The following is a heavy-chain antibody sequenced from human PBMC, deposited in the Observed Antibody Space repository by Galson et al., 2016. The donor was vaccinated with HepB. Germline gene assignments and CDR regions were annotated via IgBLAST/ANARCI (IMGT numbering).Heavy chain of an antibody. CDR1: GFHFPSNW. V-gene: IGHV5-51*01. D-gene: IGHD4-17*01. CDR2: VYPADSDT. Sequence: QSGAEVKKSGESLKISCKTSGFHFPSNWIGWVRQLPGKGLEWMGIVYPADSDTKYSPSFPGQVTIPVDKAISTAYRQWDRLKASDTAMYDSAGRDGDWGHWGQGTRVTVSS. J-gene: IGHJ4*02. CDR3: AGRDGDWGH.